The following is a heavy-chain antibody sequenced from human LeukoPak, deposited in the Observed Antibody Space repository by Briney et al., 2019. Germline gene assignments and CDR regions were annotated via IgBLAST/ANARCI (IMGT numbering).Heavy chain of an antibody. CDR3: AREGISSYCGGDCYNFDS. CDR2: INADGSSI. CDR1: GFTFSGSA. J-gene: IGHJ4*02. Sequence: GGSLRLSCAASGFTFSGSAMNWVRQVPGKGLVWVSRINADGSSISYADSVKGRFTISRDNAKNTLYLQMNSLRAEDTAVYYCAREGISSYCGGDCYNFDSWGQGTLVTVSS. V-gene: IGHV3-74*01. D-gene: IGHD2-21*02.